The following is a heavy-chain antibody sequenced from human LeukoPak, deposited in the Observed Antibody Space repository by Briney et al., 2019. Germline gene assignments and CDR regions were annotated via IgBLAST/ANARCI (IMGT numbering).Heavy chain of an antibody. CDR1: GFTLDNYG. CDR2: VNWSGRST. Sequence: GGSLRLSCTASGFTLDNYGMSWVRQVPGKGLEWVSGVNWSGRSTGYADSVKGRFTISRDDAKNSLYLQMNSLRAEDTAVYYCARLAYCGGDCYSGDFYYYMDVWGKGTTVTVSS. J-gene: IGHJ6*03. D-gene: IGHD2-21*02. V-gene: IGHV3-20*04. CDR3: ARLAYCGGDCYSGDFYYYMDV.